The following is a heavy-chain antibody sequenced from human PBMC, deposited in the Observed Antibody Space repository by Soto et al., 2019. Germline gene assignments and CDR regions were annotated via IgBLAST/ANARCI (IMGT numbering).Heavy chain of an antibody. D-gene: IGHD6-13*01. Sequence: GGSLRLSCAASGFTFSSYAMSWVRQAPGKGLEWVSVISGSSGSTYYADSVKGRFTISRDNSKNTLYLQMNSLRAEDTAVYYFAKDQGAYRGIAAAGNDYWGQGTLVTVSS. CDR3: AKDQGAYRGIAAAGNDY. CDR1: GFTFSSYA. V-gene: IGHV3-23*01. CDR2: ISGSSGST. J-gene: IGHJ4*02.